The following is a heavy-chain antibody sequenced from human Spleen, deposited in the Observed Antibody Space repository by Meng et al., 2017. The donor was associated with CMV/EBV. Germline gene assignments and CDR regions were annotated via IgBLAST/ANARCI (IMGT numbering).Heavy chain of an antibody. CDR3: ARVRSFSGGLVGGLQYAGGKLDP. D-gene: IGHD4-11*01. Sequence: YWTWHRQSPAPGRGLEWIGYIYYSGNTKYNPSLKSRVTMSIDTSKNQFSLRLSSVTAADTAVYYCARVRSFSGGLVGGLQYAGGKLDPWGQGILVTVSS. V-gene: IGHV4-59*12. CDR2: IYYSGNT. J-gene: IGHJ5*02. CDR1: Y.